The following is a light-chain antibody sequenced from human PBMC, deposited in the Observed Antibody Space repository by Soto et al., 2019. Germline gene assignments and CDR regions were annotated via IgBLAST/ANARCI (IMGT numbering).Light chain of an antibody. CDR2: KAS. V-gene: IGKV1-5*03. Sequence: DIQMTQSPSTLSASVGDRVTITCRASESISRWLAWYLQKPGKAPKLLINKASNLQSGVPSRFSGSGSGTEFTLTISSLQPDDFAPYYCQQYDSNPITFGGGTKVEI. J-gene: IGKJ4*01. CDR1: ESISRW. CDR3: QQYDSNPIT.